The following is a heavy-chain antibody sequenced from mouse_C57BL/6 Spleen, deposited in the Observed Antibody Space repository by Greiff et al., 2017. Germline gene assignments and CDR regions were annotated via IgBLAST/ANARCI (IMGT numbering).Heavy chain of an antibody. CDR2: IYPGDGDT. Sequence: VQLQQSGPELVKPGASVKISCKASGYAFSSSWMNWVKQRPGKGLEWIGRIYPGDGDTNDNGKFKGKATLTADKSSSTAYMQLSSLTSEDSAVYFCALITTVVNYYAMDYWGQGTSVTVSS. CDR1: GYAFSSSW. V-gene: IGHV1-82*01. CDR3: ALITTVVNYYAMDY. D-gene: IGHD1-1*01. J-gene: IGHJ4*01.